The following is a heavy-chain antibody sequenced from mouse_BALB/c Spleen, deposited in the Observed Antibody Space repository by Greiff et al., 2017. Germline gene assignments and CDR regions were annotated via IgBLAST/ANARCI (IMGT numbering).Heavy chain of an antibody. J-gene: IGHJ2*01. CDR3: ARGCYGLFDY. Sequence: DVKLVESGPGLVKPSQSLSLTCTVTGYSITSDYAWNWIRQFPGNKLEWMGYISYSGSTSYNPSLKSRISITRDTSKNQFFLQLNSVTTEDTATYYCARGCYGLFDYWGQGTTLTVSS. D-gene: IGHD1-1*01. CDR1: GYSITSDYA. V-gene: IGHV3-2*02. CDR2: ISYSGST.